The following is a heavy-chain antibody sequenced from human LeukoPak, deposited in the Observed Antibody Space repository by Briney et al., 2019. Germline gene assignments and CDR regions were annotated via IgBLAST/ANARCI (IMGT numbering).Heavy chain of an antibody. D-gene: IGHD4-17*01. CDR2: ISGSGGGT. CDR1: GFTFSSYV. Sequence: GGSLRLSCAASGFTFSSYVMSWVRQAPGKGLEWVSAISGSGGGTYYADSVKGRFTISRDNAKNSLYLQMSSLRAEDTAVYYCARAFYGDLDYWGQGTLVTVSS. CDR3: ARAFYGDLDY. V-gene: IGHV3-23*01. J-gene: IGHJ4*02.